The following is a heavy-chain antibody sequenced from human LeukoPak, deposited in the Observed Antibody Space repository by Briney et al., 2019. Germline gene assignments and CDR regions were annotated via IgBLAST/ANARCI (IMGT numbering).Heavy chain of an antibody. J-gene: IGHJ6*02. Sequence: SETLSLTCSVSGASISRSTYYWGWIRQPPGKGLEWIGEINHSGSTNYNPSLKSRVTISVDTSKNQFSLKLSSVTAADTAVYYCARVDDSSGYYYGGYYYGMDVWGQGTTVTVSS. CDR2: INHSGST. CDR3: ARVDDSSGYYYGGYYYGMDV. V-gene: IGHV4-39*07. CDR1: GASISRSTYY. D-gene: IGHD3-22*01.